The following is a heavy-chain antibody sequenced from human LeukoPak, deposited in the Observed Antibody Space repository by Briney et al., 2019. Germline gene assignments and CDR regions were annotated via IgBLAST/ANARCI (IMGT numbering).Heavy chain of an antibody. CDR1: GFIFSTYS. CDR2: ISSSSSTI. Sequence: GGSLRLSCAASGFIFSTYSMNWVRQAPGRGREWVSYISSSSSTIYYADSVKGRFTISRHNAENSLYLQMNSLGAEDTAVYYCARDDHYNYYYMDVWGKGTTVTVSS. CDR3: ARDDHYNYYYMDV. J-gene: IGHJ6*03. V-gene: IGHV3-48*01.